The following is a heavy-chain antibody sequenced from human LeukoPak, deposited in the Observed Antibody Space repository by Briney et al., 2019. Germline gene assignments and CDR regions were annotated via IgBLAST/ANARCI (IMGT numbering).Heavy chain of an antibody. Sequence: NTSETLSLTCTVSGYSISSGYYWGWIRQPPGKWLEWSGSIYHSGSTYYNQSRKNRVTISVDTPKNQSPLKLSSVTAADTAVYYCARDFAWSGYYRSLHMDVWRKGTTVTVSS. CDR3: ARDFAWSGYYRSLHMDV. D-gene: IGHD3-3*01. CDR1: GYSISSGYY. CDR2: IYHSGST. J-gene: IGHJ6*03. V-gene: IGHV4-38-2*02.